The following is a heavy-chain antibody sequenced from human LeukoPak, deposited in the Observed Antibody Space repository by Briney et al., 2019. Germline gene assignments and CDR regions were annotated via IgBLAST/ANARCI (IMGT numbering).Heavy chain of an antibody. CDR1: GGSISSYY. CDR3: ARTIVESDYDFWSGNNYYYYMDV. J-gene: IGHJ6*03. CDR2: IYYSGST. V-gene: IGHV4-59*01. Sequence: PSETLSLTCTVSGGSISSYYWSWIRQPPGKGLEWIGYIYYSGSTNYNPSLKSRVTISVDTSKNQFSLKLSSVTAADTAVYYCARTIVESDYDFWSGNNYYYYMDVWGKGTTVTVSS. D-gene: IGHD3-3*01.